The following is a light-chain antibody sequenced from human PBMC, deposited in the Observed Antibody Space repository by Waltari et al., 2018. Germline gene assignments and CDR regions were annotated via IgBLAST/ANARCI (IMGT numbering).Light chain of an antibody. CDR3: QQYNSYGRT. Sequence: DIQMTQSPSTLSASVGDRVPITCRAGQNNGRWLAWYQQKPGKAPVLLIYEASSLESGVPSRFSGSRSGTEFTLTISSLQPEDFATYYCQQYNSYGRTFGQGTKVEIK. J-gene: IGKJ1*01. CDR2: EAS. V-gene: IGKV1-5*03. CDR1: QNNGRW.